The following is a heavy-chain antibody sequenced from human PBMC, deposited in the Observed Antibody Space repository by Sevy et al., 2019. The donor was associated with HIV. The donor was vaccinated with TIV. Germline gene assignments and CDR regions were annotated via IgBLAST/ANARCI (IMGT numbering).Heavy chain of an antibody. D-gene: IGHD6-13*01. Sequence: GGSLRLSCAASGFTFDDYAMHWVRQAPGKGLEWVSLISWDGGSTYYADSVKGRFTISRDNSKNSLYLQMNSLRAEDTALYYCAKDKWASNSSWHYFDYWGQGTLVTVSS. V-gene: IGHV3-43D*04. CDR2: ISWDGGST. CDR1: GFTFDDYA. J-gene: IGHJ4*02. CDR3: AKDKWASNSSWHYFDY.